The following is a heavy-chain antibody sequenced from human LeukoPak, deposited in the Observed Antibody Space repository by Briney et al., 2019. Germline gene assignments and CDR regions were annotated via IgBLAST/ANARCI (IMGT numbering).Heavy chain of an antibody. CDR3: ARQSGGYYVFFDY. CDR2: ISATRNS. V-gene: IGHV4-4*07. CDR1: GGSLSTYY. D-gene: IGHD3-22*01. J-gene: IGHJ4*02. Sequence: PSETLSLTCTVSGGSLSTYYWSWIRQPAGKGLEWIGRISATRNSNYNPSLKSRVTTSVDKSKDQFSLKLTSVTAADTAVYFCARQSGGYYVFFDYWGRGTLVTVSS.